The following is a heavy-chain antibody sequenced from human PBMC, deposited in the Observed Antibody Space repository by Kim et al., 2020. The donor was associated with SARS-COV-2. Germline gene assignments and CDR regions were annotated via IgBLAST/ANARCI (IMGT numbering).Heavy chain of an antibody. Sequence: GGSLRLSCAASAFTFSSYSMNWVRQAPGKGLEWVSYISTSSSTIYYADSVKGRFTISRDNAKNSLYLQMNSLRDEDTAVYYCASIGAAEDLYYYYGMDVWGQGTTVTVSS. V-gene: IGHV3-48*02. D-gene: IGHD6-13*01. J-gene: IGHJ6*02. CDR3: ASIGAAEDLYYYYGMDV. CDR2: ISTSSSTI. CDR1: AFTFSSYS.